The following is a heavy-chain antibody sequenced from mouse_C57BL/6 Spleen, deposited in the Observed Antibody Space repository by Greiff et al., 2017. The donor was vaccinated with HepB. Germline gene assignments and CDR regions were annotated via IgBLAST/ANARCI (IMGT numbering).Heavy chain of an antibody. Sequence: EVQLQQSGPELVKPGASVKMSCKASGYTFTDYNMHWVKQSHGKSLEWIGYINPNNGGTSYNQKFKGKATLTVDKSSSTAYMELRSLTSEDSAVYDCARRATMVTSYAMDYWGQGTSVTVSS. J-gene: IGHJ4*01. CDR3: ARRATMVTSYAMDY. V-gene: IGHV1-22*01. CDR2: INPNNGGT. CDR1: GYTFTDYN. D-gene: IGHD2-2*01.